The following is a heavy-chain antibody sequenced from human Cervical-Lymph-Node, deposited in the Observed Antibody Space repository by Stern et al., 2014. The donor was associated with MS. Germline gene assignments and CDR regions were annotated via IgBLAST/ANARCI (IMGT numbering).Heavy chain of an antibody. D-gene: IGHD1-7*01. CDR2: IYPSGST. V-gene: IGHV4-61*02. CDR1: GGPISSGSDY. J-gene: IGHJ5*02. Sequence: QLQLQESGPRLVKPSQTLSLTCIVSGGPISSGSDYWSWIRQPAGKGLEWIGRIYPSGSTNYNPSLRSRVTMSIDTSKNQFSLKLSSVTAADTAVYYCARDVRSLYNWDYFWFDPWGQGILVTVSS. CDR3: ARDVRSLYNWDYFWFDP.